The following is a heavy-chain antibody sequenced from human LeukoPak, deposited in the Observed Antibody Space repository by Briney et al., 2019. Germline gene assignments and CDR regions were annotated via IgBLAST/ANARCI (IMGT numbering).Heavy chain of an antibody. Sequence: GGSLRLSCAASGFTFNYAWMSWVRQVPGKGLEWVGQIVSEIDGGTTDCAAPVKGRFTISRDDSKSTLYLQMNSLKIEDTAVYYCTTDEDWNYARKDVWGQGATVIVSS. CDR1: GFTFNYAW. D-gene: IGHD1-7*01. V-gene: IGHV3-15*04. CDR2: IVSEIDGGTT. J-gene: IGHJ6*02. CDR3: TTDEDWNYARKDV.